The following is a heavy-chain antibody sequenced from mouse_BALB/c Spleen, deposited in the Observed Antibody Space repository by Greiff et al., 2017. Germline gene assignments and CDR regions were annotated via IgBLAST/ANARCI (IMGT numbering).Heavy chain of an antibody. V-gene: IGHV14-3*02. J-gene: IGHJ4*01. D-gene: IGHD2-1*01. CDR2: IDPANGNT. Sequence: VQLQQSGAELVKPGASVKLSCTASGFNIRDTYMHWVKQRPEQGLEWIGRIDPANGNTKYDPKFQGKATITADTSSNTAYLQLSSLTSEDTAVYYCAPHGNYVGYYAMDYWGQGTSVTVSS. CDR1: GFNIRDTY. CDR3: APHGNYVGYYAMDY.